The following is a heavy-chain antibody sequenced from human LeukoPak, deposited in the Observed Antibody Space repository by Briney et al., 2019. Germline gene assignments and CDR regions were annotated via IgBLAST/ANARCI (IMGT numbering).Heavy chain of an antibody. V-gene: IGHV1-69*05. D-gene: IGHD1-1*01. CDR1: GGTFSSYA. CDR2: IIPIFGTA. CDR3: ARDLDPRGTTGTTLDP. J-gene: IGHJ5*02. Sequence: SVKVSCKASGGTFSSYAISWVRQAPGQGLEWMGGIIPIFGTANYAQKFQGRVTITTDESTSTAYMELSSLRSEDTAVYYCARDLDPRGTTGTTLDPWGQGTLVTVSS.